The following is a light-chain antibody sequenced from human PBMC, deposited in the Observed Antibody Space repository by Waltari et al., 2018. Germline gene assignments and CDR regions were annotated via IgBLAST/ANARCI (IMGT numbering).Light chain of an antibody. CDR1: SSDVGAYGF. Sequence: QSALTQPASLSGSPGQSITISCTGTSSDVGAYGFVSWYRQYPGHAPQLISYDVHYRPSGVSNRFSGSKSGNTASLTISGLQAEDETDYYCSSYTTSSTYVFGTGTTVTVL. V-gene: IGLV2-14*01. CDR3: SSYTTSSTYV. CDR2: DVH. J-gene: IGLJ1*01.